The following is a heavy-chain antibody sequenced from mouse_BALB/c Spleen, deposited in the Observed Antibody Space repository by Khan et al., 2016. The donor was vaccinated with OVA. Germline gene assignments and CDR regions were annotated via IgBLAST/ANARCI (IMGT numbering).Heavy chain of an antibody. CDR3: TRRGRFGIFVY. Sequence: QVQLQQSGTELAKPGASVKMSCKASGYTFISYWMHWVKQRPGQGLEWIGYINPSTDYTEYNQKFKDKVTLTTDKSSNTAYMQLSSLTSEDSAVYYCTRRGRFGIFVYWGQGTRVTVSA. J-gene: IGHJ3*01. D-gene: IGHD1-1*02. CDR2: INPSTDYT. CDR1: GYTFISYW. V-gene: IGHV1-7*01.